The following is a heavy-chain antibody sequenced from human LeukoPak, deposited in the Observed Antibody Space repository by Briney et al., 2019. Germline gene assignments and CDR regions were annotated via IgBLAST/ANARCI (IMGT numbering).Heavy chain of an antibody. CDR1: EFTFSNYW. CDR3: ARDPDSGGYSTFQL. Sequence: GGSLRLSCAASEFTFSNYWMHWVRQAPGKGLVWVSRIKGDGSSTAYADSVKGRFTISRDNARKMLYLQMNSLRAEDTAVYYCARDPDSGGYSTFQLWGQGTQVTVSS. V-gene: IGHV3-74*01. CDR2: IKGDGSST. J-gene: IGHJ1*01. D-gene: IGHD3-22*01.